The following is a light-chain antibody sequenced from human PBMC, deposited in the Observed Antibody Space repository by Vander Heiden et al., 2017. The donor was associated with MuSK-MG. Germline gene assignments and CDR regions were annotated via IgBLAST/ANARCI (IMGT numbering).Light chain of an antibody. Sequence: QPVLTTSSSASASLGSSVKLTCTLRSGPSSYTNAWHHPQPGKAPRYLMKLEGSGSYNKGSGVPDRFSGSSSGADRYLTISNLQSEDEADYYCETWDSNSLVFGGGTKLTVL. V-gene: IGLV4-60*03. CDR2: LEGSGSY. CDR3: ETWDSNSLV. CDR1: SGPSSYT. J-gene: IGLJ2*01.